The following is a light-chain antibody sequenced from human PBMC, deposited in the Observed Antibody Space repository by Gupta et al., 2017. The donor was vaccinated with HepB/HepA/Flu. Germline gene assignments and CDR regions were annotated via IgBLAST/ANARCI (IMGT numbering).Light chain of an antibody. CDR2: DVS. J-gene: IGLJ1*01. Sequence: QSALTQPRPVSGSPGQSVTISCTGTSSDVGGYNYVSWYQQHPGTAPKLMIYDVSKRPSGVPDRFSGSKSGNTASLTISGLQAEDEADYYCCSYAGSYTYVFGTGTKVTVL. CDR3: CSYAGSYTYV. CDR1: SSDVGGYNY. V-gene: IGLV2-11*01.